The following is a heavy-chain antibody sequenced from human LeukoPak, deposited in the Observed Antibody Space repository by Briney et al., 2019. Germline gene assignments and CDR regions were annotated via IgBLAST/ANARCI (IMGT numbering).Heavy chain of an antibody. Sequence: ASVKVSCKASGYTFTSYGISWVRQAPGQGLEWMGWISAYNGNTNYAQKLQGRVTMSTDTSTSTAYMELRSLRSDDTAVYYCARNGDGYNSDYFDYWGQGTLVTVSS. J-gene: IGHJ4*02. CDR1: GYTFTSYG. V-gene: IGHV1-18*01. D-gene: IGHD5-24*01. CDR3: ARNGDGYNSDYFDY. CDR2: ISAYNGNT.